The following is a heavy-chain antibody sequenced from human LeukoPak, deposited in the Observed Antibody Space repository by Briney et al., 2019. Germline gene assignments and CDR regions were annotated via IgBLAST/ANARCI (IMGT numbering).Heavy chain of an antibody. CDR2: IYPSGGT. D-gene: IGHD6-19*01. J-gene: IGHJ4*02. Sequence: SETLSLTCTVSGGSISGFYWSWIRQPAGKGLEWIGRIYPSGGTNYNPSLKSRVTISVDTSRNQFSLKLTSVTAADTAVYYCARATDSNGWLFDYWGQGTLVTVSS. CDR1: GGSISGFY. V-gene: IGHV4-4*07. CDR3: ARATDSNGWLFDY.